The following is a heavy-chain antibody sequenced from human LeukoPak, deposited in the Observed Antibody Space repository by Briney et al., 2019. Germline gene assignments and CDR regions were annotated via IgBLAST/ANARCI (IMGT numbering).Heavy chain of an antibody. Sequence: GGSLRLSCAASGFTFSSYGMHWVRQAPGKGLEWVADIWYDGSHKYYADSVKGRFTISRDNSKNTLHLQMNSLRAEDTAVYYCAKDRIMVRGGGNFDYWGQGTLVTVSS. J-gene: IGHJ4*02. D-gene: IGHD3-10*01. V-gene: IGHV3-33*06. CDR3: AKDRIMVRGGGNFDY. CDR2: IWYDGSHK. CDR1: GFTFSSYG.